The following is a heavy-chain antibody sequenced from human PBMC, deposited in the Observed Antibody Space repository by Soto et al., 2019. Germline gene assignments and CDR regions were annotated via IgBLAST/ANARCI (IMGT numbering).Heavy chain of an antibody. CDR1: GFNFIDYA. CDR2: ISWDGGDI. Sequence: EVQLVESGGGLVQPGRSLRLSCAASGFNFIDYALHWVRQAPGRGLEWVSGISWDGGDIAYGDSVKGRFTISRDNAKSSLFLQMDSLRADDTALYYCAKGRGDVYNGGSALDYWGQGTLVTVSS. J-gene: IGHJ4*02. V-gene: IGHV3-9*01. D-gene: IGHD1-1*01. CDR3: AKGRGDVYNGGSALDY.